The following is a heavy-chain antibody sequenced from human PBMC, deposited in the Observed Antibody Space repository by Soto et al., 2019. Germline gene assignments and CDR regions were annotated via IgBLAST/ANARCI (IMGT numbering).Heavy chain of an antibody. Sequence: ASVKVSCKASGYTFTGYYMHWVRQAPGQGLEWMGWINPNSGGTNYAQKFQGWVTMTRDTSISTAYMELSRLRSDDTAVCYCARGGLYCSSTSCRENWFDPWGQGTLVTVSS. D-gene: IGHD2-2*01. J-gene: IGHJ5*02. CDR3: ARGGLYCSSTSCRENWFDP. CDR2: INPNSGGT. CDR1: GYTFTGYY. V-gene: IGHV1-2*04.